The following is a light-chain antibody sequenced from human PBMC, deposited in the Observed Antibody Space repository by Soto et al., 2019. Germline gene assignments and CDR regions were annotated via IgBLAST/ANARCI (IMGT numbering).Light chain of an antibody. J-gene: IGLJ2*01. CDR2: EDN. V-gene: IGLV1-51*02. CDR1: SSNIGIDY. CDR3: GAWDTSLSGGI. Sequence: QSVLTQPPSVSAAPGQKVTISCSGSSSNIGIDYVSWYQQLPGTAPKLLIYEDNKRPSGIPDRFPGSKSGTSATLDITGLQTGDEADYYCGAWDTSLSGGIFGGGTKLTVL.